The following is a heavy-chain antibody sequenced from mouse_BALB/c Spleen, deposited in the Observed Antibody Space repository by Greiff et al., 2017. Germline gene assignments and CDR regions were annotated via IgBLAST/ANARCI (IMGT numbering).Heavy chain of an antibody. Sequence: EVQLVESGGGLVKPGGSLKLSCAASGFAFSSYDMSWVRQTPEKRLEWVAYISSGGGSTYYPDTVKGRFTISRDNAKNTLYLQMSSLKSEDTAMYYCARHKDRYDGVFDYWGQGTTLTVSS. CDR1: GFAFSSYD. J-gene: IGHJ2*01. CDR2: ISSGGGST. CDR3: ARHKDRYDGVFDY. V-gene: IGHV5-12-1*01. D-gene: IGHD2-14*01.